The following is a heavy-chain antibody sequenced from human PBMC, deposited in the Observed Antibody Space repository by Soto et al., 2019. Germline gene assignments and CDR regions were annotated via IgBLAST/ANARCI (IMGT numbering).Heavy chain of an antibody. J-gene: IGHJ5*02. CDR3: ARLTLKARNWFDP. CDR1: GYTFTDYF. CDR2: INPNSRGT. V-gene: IGHV1-2*02. Sequence: ASVKVSCKASGYTFTDYFIHWVRQAPGQGFEWMGWINPNSRGTNYAQKFQGRVTMTRDTSNSTAYMELRGLRSDDTAVYYCARLTLKARNWFDPYAQGTLVTVTS.